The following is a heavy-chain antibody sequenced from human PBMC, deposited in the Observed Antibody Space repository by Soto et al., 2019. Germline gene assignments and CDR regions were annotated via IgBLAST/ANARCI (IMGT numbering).Heavy chain of an antibody. CDR3: AKNRERDAWYEDY. J-gene: IGHJ4*02. CDR1: GFGFSNYA. D-gene: IGHD6-13*01. V-gene: IGHV3-23*01. Sequence: GGSLRLSCVASGFGFSNYAMTWVRQAPGKGLEWVSVISGSDGRTYYADSVKGRFTISRDNSKNTLYLQMNSLRAEDTAVYYCAKNRERDAWYEDYWGQGTLVTVSS. CDR2: ISGSDGRT.